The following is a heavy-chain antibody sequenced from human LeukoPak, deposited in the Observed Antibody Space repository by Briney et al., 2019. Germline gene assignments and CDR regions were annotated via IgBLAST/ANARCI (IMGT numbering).Heavy chain of an antibody. J-gene: IGHJ4*02. Sequence: ASVKVSCKASGYTFTGSYMHWVRQAPGQGLEWMGWINPNSGGANYAQNFQGRVTMTRDTSISTAYMELSRLRSDDTAVYYCARQSGYSPYFDYWGQGTLVTVSS. D-gene: IGHD3-22*01. V-gene: IGHV1-2*02. CDR1: GYTFTGSY. CDR2: INPNSGGA. CDR3: ARQSGYSPYFDY.